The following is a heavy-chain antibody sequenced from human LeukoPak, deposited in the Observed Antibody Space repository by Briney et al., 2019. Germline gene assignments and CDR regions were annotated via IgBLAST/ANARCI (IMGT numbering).Heavy chain of an antibody. CDR3: AKVDDSSGYYRQD. CDR2: IWYDGSNK. V-gene: IGHV3-33*06. Sequence: GGSLRLSCAASGFTFSSDGMHWVRRAPGRGLEWVAIIWYDGSNKYYADSVKGRFTISRDNSKNTLYLQMNSLRAEDTAVYYCAKVDDSSGYYRQDWGQGTLVTVSS. D-gene: IGHD3-22*01. CDR1: GFTFSSDG. J-gene: IGHJ4*02.